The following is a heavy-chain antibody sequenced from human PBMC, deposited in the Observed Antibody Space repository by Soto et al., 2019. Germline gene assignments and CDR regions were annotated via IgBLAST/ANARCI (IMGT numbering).Heavy chain of an antibody. Sequence: QVQLVESGGGVVQPGRSLRLSCAASGFTFDNYGLHWVRQAPGKGLEWVAVISYDGSKKFYADSVTGRFTISRDNSKNTLYLQMNTLRVEDTAVYYCAKDLDVVVVVTANRGLDVWGQGNTVTVSS. CDR1: GFTFDNYG. D-gene: IGHD2-15*01. CDR3: AKDLDVVVVVTANRGLDV. J-gene: IGHJ6*02. V-gene: IGHV3-30*18. CDR2: ISYDGSKK.